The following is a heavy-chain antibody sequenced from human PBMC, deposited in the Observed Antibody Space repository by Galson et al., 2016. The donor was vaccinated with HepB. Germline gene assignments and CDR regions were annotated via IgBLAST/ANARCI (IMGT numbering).Heavy chain of an antibody. Sequence: SETLSLTCAVSGGSISSGNWWNWVRQTPGKGLEWIGQICHSGPTNYNPSLKSRVAMSIDKSKNQFSLKLSSVTAADTAIYYCARDGGIVVAGIQNAFDIWGQGTMVTVSS. CDR1: GGSISSGNW. CDR3: ARDGGIVVAGIQNAFDI. CDR2: ICHSGPT. V-gene: IGHV4-4*02. J-gene: IGHJ3*02. D-gene: IGHD6-19*01.